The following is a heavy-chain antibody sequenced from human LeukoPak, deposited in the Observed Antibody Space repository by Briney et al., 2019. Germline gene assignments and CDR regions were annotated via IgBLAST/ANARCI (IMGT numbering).Heavy chain of an antibody. Sequence: SETLSLTCAVYGGSFSGYYWSWIRQPPGKGLEWIGEINHSGSTNYNPSLKSRVTISVDTSKNQFSLKLSSVTAADTAVYYCARALWALAAADYWGQGTLGTVSS. CDR1: GGSFSGYY. J-gene: IGHJ4*02. D-gene: IGHD6-13*01. V-gene: IGHV4-34*01. CDR2: INHSGST. CDR3: ARALWALAAADY.